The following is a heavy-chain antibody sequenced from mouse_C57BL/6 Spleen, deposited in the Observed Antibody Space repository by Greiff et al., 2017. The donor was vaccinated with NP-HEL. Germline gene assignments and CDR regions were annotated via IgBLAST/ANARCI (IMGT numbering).Heavy chain of an antibody. CDR2: IDPSDSYT. J-gene: IGHJ4*01. CDR3: ARNRGYGSSHYYAMDY. Sequence: QVQLQQPGAELVMPGASVKLSCKASGYTFTSYWMHWVKQRPGQGLEWIGEIDPSDSYTNYNQKFKGKSTLTVDKSSSTAYMQLSSLTSEDSAVYYCARNRGYGSSHYYAMDYWGQGTSVTVSS. V-gene: IGHV1-69*01. CDR1: GYTFTSYW. D-gene: IGHD1-1*01.